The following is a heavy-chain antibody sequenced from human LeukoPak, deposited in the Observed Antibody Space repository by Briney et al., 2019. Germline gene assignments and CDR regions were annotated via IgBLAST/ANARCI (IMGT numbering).Heavy chain of an antibody. CDR3: AKGSGYSYGYWFDP. D-gene: IGHD5-18*01. CDR2: ISSSGSTI. CDR1: GFTFSSYE. V-gene: IGHV3-48*03. J-gene: IGHJ5*02. Sequence: GGSLRLSCAASGFTFSSYEMNWVRQAPGKGLEWVSYISSSGSTIYYADSVKGRFTISRDNAKNSLYLQMNSLRAEDTAVYYCAKGSGYSYGYWFDPWGQGTLVTVSS.